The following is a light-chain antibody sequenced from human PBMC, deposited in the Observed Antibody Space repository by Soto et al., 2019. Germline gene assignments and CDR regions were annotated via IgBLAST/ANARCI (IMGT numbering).Light chain of an antibody. J-gene: IGKJ4*01. CDR1: QSVISRY. Sequence: EIVLTQSPGTLSLSPGERATLSCRASQSVISRYLAWYQQKPGQAPRLLISGASSRATGIADRFSGSGSGTDFTLTISRLEAEDFAVYYCQQYGSSPPTCGGGTKVEIK. V-gene: IGKV3-20*01. CDR2: GAS. CDR3: QQYGSSPPT.